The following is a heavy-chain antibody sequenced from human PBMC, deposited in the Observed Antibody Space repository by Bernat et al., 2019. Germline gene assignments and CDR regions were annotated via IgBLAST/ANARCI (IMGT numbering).Heavy chain of an antibody. CDR1: GYTFTHG. CDR2: ISPYNRNT. J-gene: IGHJ4*02. D-gene: IGHD2-21*01. V-gene: IGHV1-18*01. Sequence: QVQLVESGAEVKKPGASVKIPCKASGYTFTHGISWVRQAPGQGLEWMGWISPYNRNTNYAQKLKGRVTMTTDTSTSTAYMELRSLRSDDTAVYYCARDLDPAQLYSIPHFDFWGQGTLVTVSS. CDR3: ARDLDPAQLYSIPHFDF.